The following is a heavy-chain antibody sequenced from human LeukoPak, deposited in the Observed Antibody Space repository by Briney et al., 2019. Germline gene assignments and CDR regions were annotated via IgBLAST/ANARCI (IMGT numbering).Heavy chain of an antibody. D-gene: IGHD3-22*01. CDR2: IIPIFGTA. CDR1: GGTFSSYA. CDR3: ARSSGYYYLNWFDP. V-gene: IGHV1-69*05. Sequence: GSSVKVSCKASGGTFSSYAISWVRRAPGQGLEWMGGIIPIFGTANYAQKFQDRVTITTDESTSTAYMELSSLRSEDTAVYYCARSSGYYYLNWFDPWGQGTLVTVSS. J-gene: IGHJ5*02.